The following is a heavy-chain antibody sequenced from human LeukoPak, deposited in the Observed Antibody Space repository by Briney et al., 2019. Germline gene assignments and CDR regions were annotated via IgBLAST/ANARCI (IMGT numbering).Heavy chain of an antibody. V-gene: IGHV4-4*07. CDR3: ARAYTDTFDF. CDR2: FYISGST. J-gene: IGHJ3*01. D-gene: IGHD4-11*01. Sequence: SETLSLTCSVSGGSISSYYCGWIRQPAGKGLEWIGRFYISGSTNYNPSLKSRVTMSADTSKNQFSLKLTSVTAADTAVYYCARAYTDTFDFWGQGTMVTVSS. CDR1: GGSISSYY.